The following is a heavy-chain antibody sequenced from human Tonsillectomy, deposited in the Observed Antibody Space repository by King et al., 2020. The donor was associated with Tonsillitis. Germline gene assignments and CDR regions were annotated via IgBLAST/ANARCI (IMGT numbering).Heavy chain of an antibody. D-gene: IGHD2-21*01. CDR3: ARTLNRGSILYVHWFDP. V-gene: IGHV2-26*01. Sequence: TLTESGPVLVKPTETLTLTCTVSGFSLSNARMGVSWIRQPPGKALEWLAHIFSNDEKSYSTSLKSRSTISKDTPKSQLVLTMTNMDPVDTATYYCARTLNRGSILYVHWFDPWGEGTLVTVSS. CDR1: GFSLSNARMG. J-gene: IGHJ5*02. CDR2: IFSNDEK.